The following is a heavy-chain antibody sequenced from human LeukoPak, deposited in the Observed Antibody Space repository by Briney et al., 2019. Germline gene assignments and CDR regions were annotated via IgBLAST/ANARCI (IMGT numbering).Heavy chain of an antibody. V-gene: IGHV4-61*02. D-gene: IGHD1-26*01. Sequence: SQTLSLTCTVSGGSISSGRYYWSWIRQPAGKGLEWIGRIYTSGSTNYNPSPKSRVTISVDTSKNQFSLKLSSVTAADTAVYYCARARGGGSYRGYYFDYWGQGTLVTVSS. CDR3: ARARGGGSYRGYYFDY. CDR2: IYTSGST. J-gene: IGHJ4*02. CDR1: GGSISSGRYY.